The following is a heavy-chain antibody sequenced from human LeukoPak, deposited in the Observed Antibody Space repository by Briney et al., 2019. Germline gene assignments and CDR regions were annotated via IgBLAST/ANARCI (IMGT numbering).Heavy chain of an antibody. CDR3: TRDGFDY. Sequence: PGGSLRLSCAASGFTFSSYGMHWVRQAPGKGLEWVAVISYDGSNKYYADSVKGRFTISRDNSKNTLYLQMNSLRAEGTAVYYPTRDGFDYWGQGTLVTVSS. J-gene: IGHJ4*02. CDR2: ISYDGSNK. V-gene: IGHV3-30*03. CDR1: GFTFSSYG.